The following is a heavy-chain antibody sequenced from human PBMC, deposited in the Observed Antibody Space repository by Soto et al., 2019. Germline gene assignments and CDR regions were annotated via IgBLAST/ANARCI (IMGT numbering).Heavy chain of an antibody. V-gene: IGHV3-23*01. CDR2: ISGTGDST. Sequence: EVQLLESGGGLVQPGGSPRLSCAASGFTFSSYAMSWVRQAPGKGLEWVSAISGTGDSTYYADSVKGRFTISRDNSKNTLYLQINSLRAEDTAVYYCAKDRDSSGYYYRNYWGQGTLVTVSS. CDR1: GFTFSSYA. CDR3: AKDRDSSGYYYRNY. D-gene: IGHD3-22*01. J-gene: IGHJ4*02.